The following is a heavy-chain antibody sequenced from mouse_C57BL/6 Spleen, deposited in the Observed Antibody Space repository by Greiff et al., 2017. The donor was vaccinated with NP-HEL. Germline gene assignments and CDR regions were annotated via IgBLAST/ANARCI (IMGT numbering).Heavy chain of an antibody. CDR3: ARDGNYEVFFAY. D-gene: IGHD2-1*01. J-gene: IGHJ3*01. CDR2: ISYDGSH. CDR1: GYSITSGYY. V-gene: IGHV3-6*01. Sequence: EVQLQESGPGLVKPSQSLSLTCSVTGYSITSGYYWNWIRQFPGNKLEWMGYISYDGSHNYNPSLKNRISITRDTSKNQFFLKLNSVTTEDTATYYCARDGNYEVFFAYWGQGTLVTVSA.